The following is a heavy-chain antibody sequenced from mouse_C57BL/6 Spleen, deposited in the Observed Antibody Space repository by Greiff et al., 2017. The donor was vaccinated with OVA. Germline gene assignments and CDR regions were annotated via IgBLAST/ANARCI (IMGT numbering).Heavy chain of an antibody. J-gene: IGHJ2*01. Sequence: LQESGAELVRPGASVTLSCKASGYTFTDYEMHWVKQTPVHGLEWIGAIAPETGGTAYNQKFKGKAILTADKSSSTAYMELRSLTSEDSAVYYCTREGSSYPYYLDYWGQGTTLTVSS. CDR2: IAPETGGT. V-gene: IGHV1-15*01. CDR3: TREGSSYPYYLDY. D-gene: IGHD1-1*01. CDR1: GYTFTDYE.